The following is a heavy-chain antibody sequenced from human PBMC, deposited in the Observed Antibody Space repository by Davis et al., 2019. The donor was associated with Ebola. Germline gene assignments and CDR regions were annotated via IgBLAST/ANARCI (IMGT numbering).Heavy chain of an antibody. CDR3: ASRRGGPQNGWDILAGYP. CDR1: GFTFSNYA. J-gene: IGHJ4*02. CDR2: LSGTGSST. V-gene: IGHV3-23*01. Sequence: PGGSLRLSCAVSGFTFSNYAMTWVRQAPGKGLEWVSALSGTGSSTYYADSVKGRFTVSRDNAKNSLYLQMNSLRAEDTAVYYCASRRGGPQNGWDILAGYPWGQGTLVTVSS. D-gene: IGHD3-9*01.